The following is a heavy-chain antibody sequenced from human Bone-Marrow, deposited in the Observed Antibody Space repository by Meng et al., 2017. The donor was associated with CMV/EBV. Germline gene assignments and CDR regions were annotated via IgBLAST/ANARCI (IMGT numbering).Heavy chain of an antibody. Sequence: ASVKVSCKASGYTFTSYYMHWVRQAPGQGLEWMGIINPSGGSTSYAQKFQGRVTMTRDTSTSTVYMELSSLRSEDTAVYYCARELIDCSSTSCYGTLTRYYYYGMDVWGRGTTVTVSS. J-gene: IGHJ6*02. D-gene: IGHD2-2*01. V-gene: IGHV1-46*01. CDR3: ARELIDCSSTSCYGTLTRYYYYGMDV. CDR1: GYTFTSYY. CDR2: INPSGGST.